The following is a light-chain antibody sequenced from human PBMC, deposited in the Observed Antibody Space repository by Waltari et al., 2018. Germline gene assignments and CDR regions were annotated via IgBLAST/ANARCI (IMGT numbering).Light chain of an antibody. J-gene: IGLJ3*02. CDR2: AVS. Sequence: QSALTQPASVSGSPGQSITISCTGTSSDIGTYNYVSWYQQHPGKAPKLMIYAVSNRPSGGSNRFSASKSGDTASLTISGLQAEDEADYYCSSYTSTDTWVFGGGTKLTVL. CDR3: SSYTSTDTWV. CDR1: SSDIGTYNY. V-gene: IGLV2-14*03.